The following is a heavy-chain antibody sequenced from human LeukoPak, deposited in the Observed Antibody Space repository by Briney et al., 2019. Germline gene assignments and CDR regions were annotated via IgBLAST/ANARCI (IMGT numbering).Heavy chain of an antibody. Sequence: GGSLTLSCAASGFTFSSYAMSWVRQAPGKGLEWVSAISGSGGSTYYADSVKGRFTISRDNSKNTLYLQTNSLRAEDTAVYYCAKDPRYYDFWSGSDYWGQGTLVTASS. CDR1: GFTFSSYA. CDR3: AKDPRYYDFWSGSDY. V-gene: IGHV3-23*01. J-gene: IGHJ4*02. CDR2: ISGSGGST. D-gene: IGHD3-3*01.